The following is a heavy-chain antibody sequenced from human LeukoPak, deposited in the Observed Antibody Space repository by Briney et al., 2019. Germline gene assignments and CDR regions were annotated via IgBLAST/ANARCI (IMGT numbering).Heavy chain of an antibody. CDR2: ISAYNGNT. V-gene: IGHV1-18*01. D-gene: IGHD5-24*01. CDR1: GYTFTSYG. Sequence: ASVKVSCKASGYTFTSYGISWVRQAPGQGLEWMGWISAYNGNTKYAQKLQGRVTMTTDTSTSTAYMELRSLRSDDTAVCYCARARRGVEMATIFDFWGQGTLVTVSS. CDR3: ARARRGVEMATIFDF. J-gene: IGHJ4*02.